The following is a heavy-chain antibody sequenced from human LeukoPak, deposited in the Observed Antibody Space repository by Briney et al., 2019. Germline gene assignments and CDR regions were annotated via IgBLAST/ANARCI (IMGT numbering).Heavy chain of an antibody. Sequence: PGGSLRLSCAASGFTFSRYWMHWVRQAPGKGLVWVSGINSDGSSTSNADSVKGRFTMSRDNAKNTLYLQMNSLRAEDTAVYYCTRDLGYYGSGIPPTTRGVDYWGQGTLVTVSS. CDR2: INSDGSST. D-gene: IGHD3-10*01. J-gene: IGHJ4*02. CDR3: TRDLGYYGSGIPPTTRGVDY. V-gene: IGHV3-74*01. CDR1: GFTFSRYW.